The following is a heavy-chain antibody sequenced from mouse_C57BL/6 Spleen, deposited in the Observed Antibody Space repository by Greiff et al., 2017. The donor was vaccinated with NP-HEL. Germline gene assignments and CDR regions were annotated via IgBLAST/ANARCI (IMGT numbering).Heavy chain of an antibody. V-gene: IGHV1-52*01. CDR1: GYTFTSYW. CDR3: ARSYYGSSPYAMDY. Sequence: QVQLQQPGAELVRPGSSVKLSCKASGYTFTSYWMHWVKQRPIQGLEWIGNIDPSDSETHYNQKFKDKATLTVDKSSSTAYMQLSSLTSEDSAVYDGARSYYGSSPYAMDYWGQGTSVTVSS. CDR2: IDPSDSET. J-gene: IGHJ4*01. D-gene: IGHD1-1*01.